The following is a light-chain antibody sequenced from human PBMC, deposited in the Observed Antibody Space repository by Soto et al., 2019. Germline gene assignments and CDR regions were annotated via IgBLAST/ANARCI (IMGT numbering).Light chain of an antibody. Sequence: DIQMTQSPSTLSGSVGDRVTITCRASQTISSWLAWYQQKPGKAPKLLIYDASSLQGGVPSRFSGSGSGTEFTLTISSLQPDDFATYYCQQYNSFSFGQGTKVDI. V-gene: IGKV1-5*01. CDR1: QTISSW. J-gene: IGKJ1*01. CDR3: QQYNSFS. CDR2: DAS.